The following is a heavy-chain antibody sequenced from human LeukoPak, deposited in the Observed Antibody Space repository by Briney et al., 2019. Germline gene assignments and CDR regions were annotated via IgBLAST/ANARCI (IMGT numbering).Heavy chain of an antibody. CDR2: VYHSGST. V-gene: IGHV4-38-2*02. Sequence: SETLSLTCTVSGYSVSSGYFWGWIRQPPGKGLEWIGSVYHSGSTYYNPSLKSRVTISVDTSKNQFSLKLSSVTAADTAVYYCARDLQRDYGSGRYSVWGQGTLVTVSS. D-gene: IGHD3-10*01. CDR1: GYSVSSGYF. CDR3: ARDLQRDYGSGRYSV. J-gene: IGHJ4*02.